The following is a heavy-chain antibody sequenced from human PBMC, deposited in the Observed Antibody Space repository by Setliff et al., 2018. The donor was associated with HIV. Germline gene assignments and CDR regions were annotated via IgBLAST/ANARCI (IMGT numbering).Heavy chain of an antibody. J-gene: IGHJ4*02. V-gene: IGHV1-24*01. CDR1: GYTLTELS. D-gene: IGHD6-13*01. Sequence: VKVSCKVSGYTLTELSMHWVRQAPGKGLEWMGGFDPEDGETIYAQKFQGRVTMTEDTSTDTAYMELSSLRSEDTAVYYCATATIWTSSSWSHYFDYWGQGTLVTVSS. CDR3: ATATIWTSSSWSHYFDY. CDR2: FDPEDGET.